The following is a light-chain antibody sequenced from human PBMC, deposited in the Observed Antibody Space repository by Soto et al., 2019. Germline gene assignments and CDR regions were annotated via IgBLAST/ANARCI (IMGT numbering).Light chain of an antibody. V-gene: IGKV1-39*01. CDR2: GAN. Sequence: DIQLTQSPSSLSASEGDRITITFRSSQSISRYLNWYQQRPGTAPKVLIFGANSLQSGVPSRFSGSGSGTEFTLTISSLQPEDFATYYCQQNYGTPGTFGQGTKVDIK. J-gene: IGKJ1*01. CDR1: QSISRY. CDR3: QQNYGTPGT.